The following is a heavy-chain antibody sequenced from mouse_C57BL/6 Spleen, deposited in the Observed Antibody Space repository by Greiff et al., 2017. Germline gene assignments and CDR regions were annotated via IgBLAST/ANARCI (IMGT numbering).Heavy chain of an antibody. V-gene: IGHV5-6*02. D-gene: IGHD2-4*01. CDR3: ARRDYDAWFAY. Sequence: EVMLVESGGDLLKPGGSLKLSCAASGFTFSSYGMSWVRQTPDQRLEWVATISSGGSYTYYPDSVKGRFTISRDNAKNTLYLQMSSLKSEDTAMYYCARRDYDAWFAYWGQGTLVTVSA. J-gene: IGHJ3*01. CDR2: ISSGGSYT. CDR1: GFTFSSYG.